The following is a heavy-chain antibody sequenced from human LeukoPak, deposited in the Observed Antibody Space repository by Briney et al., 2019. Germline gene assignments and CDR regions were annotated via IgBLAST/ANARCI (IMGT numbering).Heavy chain of an antibody. CDR3: ARDSGLDY. V-gene: IGHV1-2*02. CDR2: INPNSGDT. J-gene: IGHJ4*02. D-gene: IGHD5-12*01. CDR1: GYTFTGYY. Sequence: ASVKVSCKASGYTFTGYYMHWVRQAPGQGLEWMGWINPNSGDTNLAQKFQGRVTMTRDTSISTAYMEVSRLTSDDTAVYFCARDSGLDYWGQGTLVTVSS.